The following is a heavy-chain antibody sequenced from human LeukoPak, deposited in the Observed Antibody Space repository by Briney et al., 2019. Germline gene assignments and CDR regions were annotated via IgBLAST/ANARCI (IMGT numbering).Heavy chain of an antibody. D-gene: IGHD3-16*02. V-gene: IGHV1-69*05. J-gene: IGHJ4*02. Sequence: GASVKVSCKASGGTFSSYAISWVRQAPGQGLEWVGRIIPIFGTANYAQKFQGRVTITTDESTSTAYMELSSLRSEDTAVYYCASSYYDYVWGSYRPWGYWGQGTLVTVSS. CDR2: IIPIFGTA. CDR1: GGTFSSYA. CDR3: ASSYYDYVWGSYRPWGY.